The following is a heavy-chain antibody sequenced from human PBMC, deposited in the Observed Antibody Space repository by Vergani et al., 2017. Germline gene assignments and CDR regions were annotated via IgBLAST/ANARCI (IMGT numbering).Heavy chain of an antibody. CDR3: AKDGGMVRGVMVAFDS. V-gene: IGHV3-30*02. D-gene: IGHD3-10*01. CDR2: IRYDGSNK. CDR1: GFTFSSYG. J-gene: IGHJ3*02. Sequence: QVQLVESGGGVVQPGGSLRLSCAASGFTFSSYGMHWVRPAPGKGLEWVAFIRYDGSNKYYADSVKGRFNISRDNSKNTLYLQMNSLRAEDTAVYYCAKDGGMVRGVMVAFDSWGQGRMVTVSS.